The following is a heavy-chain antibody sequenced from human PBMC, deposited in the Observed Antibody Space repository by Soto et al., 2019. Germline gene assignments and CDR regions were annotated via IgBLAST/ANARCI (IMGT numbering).Heavy chain of an antibody. V-gene: IGHV3-30*18. CDR2: ISYDGSNK. Sequence: GGSLRLSCAASGFTFSSYGMHWVRQAPGKGLEWVAVISYDGSNKYYADSVKGRFTISRDNSKNTLYLQMNSLRAEDTAVYYCAKDRMYYYGSGNSGEDYYGMDVWGQGTTVTVSS. D-gene: IGHD3-10*01. CDR3: AKDRMYYYGSGNSGEDYYGMDV. J-gene: IGHJ6*02. CDR1: GFTFSSYG.